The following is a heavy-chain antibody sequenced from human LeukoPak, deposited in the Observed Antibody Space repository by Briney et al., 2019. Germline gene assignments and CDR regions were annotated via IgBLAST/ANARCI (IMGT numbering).Heavy chain of an antibody. Sequence: GASEKVSCKASGYTFTAYYIQWVRQAPGQGLEWMGTIRPGDTRTTYAQKFQGRVTMTWDMSTTTGYMELSSLRSEDTAVYYCVREKSGGTYDYWGQGTLVTVSS. V-gene: IGHV1-46*01. D-gene: IGHD3-16*01. J-gene: IGHJ4*02. CDR3: VREKSGGTYDY. CDR1: GYTFTAYY. CDR2: IRPGDTRT.